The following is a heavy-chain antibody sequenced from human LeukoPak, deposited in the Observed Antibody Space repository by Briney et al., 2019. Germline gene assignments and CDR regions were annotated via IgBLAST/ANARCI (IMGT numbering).Heavy chain of an antibody. D-gene: IGHD2-15*01. V-gene: IGHV4-4*07. J-gene: IGHJ4*02. CDR1: GGSISSYY. Sequence: SETLSLTCTVSGGSISSYYWSWIRQPAGKGLEWIGRIYTSGSTNYNPSLKSRVTMSVDTSKNQFSLKPSSVTAADTAVYYCARVSRYCSGGSCYDYWGQGTLVTVSS. CDR2: IYTSGST. CDR3: ARVSRYCSGGSCYDY.